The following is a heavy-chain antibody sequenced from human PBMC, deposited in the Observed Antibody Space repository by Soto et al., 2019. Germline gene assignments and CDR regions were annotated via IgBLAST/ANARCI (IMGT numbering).Heavy chain of an antibody. J-gene: IGHJ4*02. D-gene: IGHD6-19*01. CDR2: INPNSGGT. CDR1: GYTFSDYY. CDR3: ARRSSGWSDY. V-gene: IGHV1-2*02. Sequence: GASVKVSCKASGYTFSDYYMHWVRQAPGQGLEWMGWINPNSGGTNYAQKFHGRVTMTRDTSISTAYMELSSLTSDDTAMYYCARRSSGWSDYWGQGTPVTVSS.